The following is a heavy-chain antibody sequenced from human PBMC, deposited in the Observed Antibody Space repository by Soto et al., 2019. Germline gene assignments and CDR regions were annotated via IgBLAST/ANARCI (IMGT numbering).Heavy chain of an antibody. CDR1: GYTFTSYD. CDR2: MNPNSGNT. Sequence: QVQLVQSGAEVKKPGASVKVSCKASGYTFTSYDINWVRQATGQGLEWMRWMNPNSGNTGYARKFQGTVTITRNTSISTAYMELSSLRSEDTAEYYCATVDTALISAFDYWGQGTLVNVSS. J-gene: IGHJ4*02. V-gene: IGHV1-8*01. D-gene: IGHD5-18*01. CDR3: ATVDTALISAFDY.